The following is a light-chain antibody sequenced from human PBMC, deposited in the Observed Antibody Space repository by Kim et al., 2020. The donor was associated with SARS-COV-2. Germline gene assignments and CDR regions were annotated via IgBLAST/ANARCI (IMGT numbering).Light chain of an antibody. J-gene: IGLJ3*02. CDR1: SSNIGAGYD. CDR2: GDS. Sequence: QSVLTQSPSVSGAPGQRVTISCTGSSSNIGAGYDVHWYQQLPGTVPKLLIHGDSNRPSGVPDRFSGSKSGTSASLAITGLQAEDEADYYCQSYDSSLSGWVFGGGTQLTVL. V-gene: IGLV1-40*01. CDR3: QSYDSSLSGWV.